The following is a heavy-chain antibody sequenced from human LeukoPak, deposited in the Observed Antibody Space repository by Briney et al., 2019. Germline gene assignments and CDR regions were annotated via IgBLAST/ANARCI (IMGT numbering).Heavy chain of an antibody. CDR3: ARQRPPETTVTTELDY. CDR2: INPSGGST. Sequence: ASVKVSCKASGYSFTNYYMDWVRQAPGQGLEWMGIINPSGGSTSYAQKFQGRVTMTRDMSTSTVYMELSSLRSEDTAVYYCARQRPPETTVTTELDYWGQGTLVTVSS. V-gene: IGHV1-46*01. J-gene: IGHJ4*02. CDR1: GYSFTNYY. D-gene: IGHD4-17*01.